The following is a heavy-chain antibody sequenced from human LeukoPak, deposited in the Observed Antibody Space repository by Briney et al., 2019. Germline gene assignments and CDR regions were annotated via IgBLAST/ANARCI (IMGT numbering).Heavy chain of an antibody. Sequence: ASVKVSCKASGYTFTSYDINWVRQATGQGLEWMGWMNPNSGNTGYAQKFQGRVTMTRNTSISTAYMELSDLRSEDTAVYYCARGKQNIVLRFYYMDVWGKGTTVTVSS. CDR3: ARGKQNIVLRFYYMDV. CDR2: MNPNSGNT. V-gene: IGHV1-8*01. J-gene: IGHJ6*03. CDR1: GYTFTSYD. D-gene: IGHD2-8*01.